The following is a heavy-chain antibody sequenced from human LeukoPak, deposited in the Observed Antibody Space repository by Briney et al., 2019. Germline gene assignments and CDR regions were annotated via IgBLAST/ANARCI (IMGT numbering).Heavy chain of an antibody. Sequence: SETLSLTCIVSSGSINDHYWSWIRQPPGKGLEWIGYIYDSWNTNYNPSLKSRVTISIDTSKNQFSLNLTSVTAADTAVYYCARDQIGYGLDYWGQGTLVTVSS. D-gene: IGHD5-18*01. CDR2: IYDSWNT. J-gene: IGHJ4*02. CDR1: SGSINDHY. V-gene: IGHV4-59*11. CDR3: ARDQIGYGLDY.